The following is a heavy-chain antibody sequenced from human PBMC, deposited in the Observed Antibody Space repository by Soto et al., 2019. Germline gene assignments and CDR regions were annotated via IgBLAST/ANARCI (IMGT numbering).Heavy chain of an antibody. CDR3: AKEAKMRAGYGMDV. Sequence: EVQLVESGGGLVQPGGSLRLSCAASGLTFNNYAMYWVRQAPGKGLEWVSGISGSGSSTYYADSVYGRFTISRDNSTKTLHQQMNSLRAEDTAVYYCAKEAKMRAGYGMDVWGQGTTVTVSS. V-gene: IGHV3-23*04. CDR2: ISGSGSST. CDR1: GLTFNNYA. J-gene: IGHJ6*02.